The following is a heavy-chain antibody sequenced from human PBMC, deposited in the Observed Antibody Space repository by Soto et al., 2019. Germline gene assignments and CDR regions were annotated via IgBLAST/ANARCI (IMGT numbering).Heavy chain of an antibody. CDR2: IFYSGTT. CDR3: ARDLWVEPELYYYGMDV. D-gene: IGHD1-1*01. Sequence: SETLSLTCTVSGDSISSADYYWSWIRQTPGKGLEWIGHIFYSGTTYYNPSLKSRLTISVDTSKNHFSLRLTSVTAADTAVYYCARDLWVEPELYYYGMDVWGQRTTVTVSS. J-gene: IGHJ6*02. CDR1: GDSISSADYY. V-gene: IGHV4-30-4*01.